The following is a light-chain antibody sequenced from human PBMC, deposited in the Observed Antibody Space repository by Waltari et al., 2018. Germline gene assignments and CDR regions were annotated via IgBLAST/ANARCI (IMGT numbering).Light chain of an antibody. CDR2: QDS. CDR3: QAWDTNTEDV. Sequence: SYDLSQPPSVTVSPGQTASVTCSGYTSRGKYVCWYQQKSGQSPVLVIFQDSNRPSGIPERFSGSNSGTTATLTISGTQPLDEGDYYCQAWDTNTEDVFGGGTRLTVL. V-gene: IGLV3-1*01. J-gene: IGLJ2*01. CDR1: TSRGKY.